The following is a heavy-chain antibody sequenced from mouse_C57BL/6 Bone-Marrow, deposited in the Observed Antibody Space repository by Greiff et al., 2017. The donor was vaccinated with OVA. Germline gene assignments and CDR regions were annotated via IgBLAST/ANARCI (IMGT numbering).Heavy chain of an antibody. D-gene: IGHD1-1*01. Sequence: EVQLKESGPGLVKPSQSLSLTCSVTGYSITSGYYWNWIRQFPGNKLEWMGYISYDGSNNYNPSLKNRISITRDTSKNQFFLKLNSVTTEDTATYYCAREVRRFFDYWGQGTTLTVSS. CDR2: ISYDGSN. CDR1: GYSITSGYY. V-gene: IGHV3-6*01. CDR3: AREVRRFFDY. J-gene: IGHJ2*01.